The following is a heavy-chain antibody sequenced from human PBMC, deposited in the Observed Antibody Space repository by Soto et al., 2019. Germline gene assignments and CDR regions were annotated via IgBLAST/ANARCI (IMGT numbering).Heavy chain of an antibody. D-gene: IGHD6-13*01. CDR1: GFTCRNYG. CDR2: IWVDGSNK. V-gene: IGHV3-33*08. Sequence: SLRLCSAVSGFTCRNYGMHRIRQGPGKGLDWVAVIWVDGSNKYYADSVKGRFTISRDNSENTLYLQINSLRAEDTALYYCVRGGYSSSHWGMDHWGQGTPVTVSS. J-gene: IGHJ4*02. CDR3: VRGGYSSSHWGMDH.